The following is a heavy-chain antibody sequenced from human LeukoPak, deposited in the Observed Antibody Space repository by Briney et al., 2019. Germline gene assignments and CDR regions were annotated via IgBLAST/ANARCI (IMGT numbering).Heavy chain of an antibody. CDR3: ARGGVGYDFWSGYYIKGFDY. D-gene: IGHD3-3*01. CDR2: INHSGST. V-gene: IGHV4-34*01. CDR1: GGSFSGYY. J-gene: IGHJ4*02. Sequence: SETLSLTCAVYGGSFSGYYWSWIRQPPGEGLEWIGEINHSGSTNYNPSLKSRVTISVDTSKNQFSLKLSSVTAADTAVYYCARGGVGYDFWSGYYIKGFDYWGQGTLVTVSS.